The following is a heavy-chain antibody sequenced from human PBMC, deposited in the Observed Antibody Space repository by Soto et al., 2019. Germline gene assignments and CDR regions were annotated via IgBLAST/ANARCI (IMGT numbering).Heavy chain of an antibody. D-gene: IGHD5-18*01. Sequence: GGSLRLSCAASGFTFSSYAMHWVRQAPGKGLEWVAVISYDGSNKYYADSVKGRFTISRDNSKNTLYLQMNSLRAEDTAVYYCARDGARATAMPYTAMVSITYYFDYWGQGTLVTVSS. CDR1: GFTFSSYA. J-gene: IGHJ4*02. CDR3: ARDGARATAMPYTAMVSITYYFDY. CDR2: ISYDGSNK. V-gene: IGHV3-30-3*01.